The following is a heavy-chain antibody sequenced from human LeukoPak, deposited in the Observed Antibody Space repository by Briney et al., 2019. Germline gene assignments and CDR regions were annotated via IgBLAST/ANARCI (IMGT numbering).Heavy chain of an antibody. CDR1: GGTFSSYV. J-gene: IGHJ1*01. Sequence: ASVKVSCKASGGTFSSYVIIWVRQAPGQGLEWMGGIIPIFGTPNYAQKFQGRLTITADESTSTAYMELSSLRSEDTAVYYCAADRHYYGSGSPSEYFQHWARAPWSPSPQ. CDR2: IIPIFGTP. D-gene: IGHD3-10*01. CDR3: AADRHYYGSGSPSEYFQH. V-gene: IGHV1-69*13.